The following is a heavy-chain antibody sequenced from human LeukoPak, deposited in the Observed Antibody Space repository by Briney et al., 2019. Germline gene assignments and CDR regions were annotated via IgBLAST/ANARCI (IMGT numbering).Heavy chain of an antibody. CDR2: INHSGST. D-gene: IGHD4-23*01. Sequence: SETLSLTCAVYGGSFSGYYWSWIRQPQGKGLEWIGEINHSGSTNYNPSLKSRVTISVDTSKNQFSLKLSSVTAADTAVYYCARGGGVFVYFDYWGQGTLVTVSS. CDR3: ARGGGVFVYFDY. J-gene: IGHJ4*02. V-gene: IGHV4-34*01. CDR1: GGSFSGYY.